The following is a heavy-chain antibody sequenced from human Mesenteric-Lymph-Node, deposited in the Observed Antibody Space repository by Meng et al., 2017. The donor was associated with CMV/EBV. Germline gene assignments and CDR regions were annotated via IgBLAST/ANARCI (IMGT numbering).Heavy chain of an antibody. D-gene: IGHD6-13*01. CDR2: INHGEST. CDR3: AGTYPGITAAGSFDY. V-gene: IGHV4-34*01. CDR1: GGSFSGYY. J-gene: IGHJ4*02. Sequence: CGGSFSGYYWTWIRQPPGKGLEWIGEINHGESTFYTPSLTSRVTISVDTSKNQFSLKLSSVTAADTAVYYCAGTYPGITAAGSFDYWGQGTLVTVSS.